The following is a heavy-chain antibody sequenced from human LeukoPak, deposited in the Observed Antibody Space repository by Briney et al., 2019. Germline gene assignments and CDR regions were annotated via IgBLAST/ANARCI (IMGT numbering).Heavy chain of an antibody. CDR2: INPNSGGT. Sequence: EASVKVSCKASGYTFTGYYMHWVRQAPGQGLEWMGWINPNSGGTNYAQKFQGRVTMTRDTSISTAYMELSRLRSDDTAVYYCARETKWIQLWNHWGQGTLVTVSS. CDR1: GYTFTGYY. CDR3: ARETKWIQLWNH. V-gene: IGHV1-2*02. J-gene: IGHJ5*02. D-gene: IGHD5-18*01.